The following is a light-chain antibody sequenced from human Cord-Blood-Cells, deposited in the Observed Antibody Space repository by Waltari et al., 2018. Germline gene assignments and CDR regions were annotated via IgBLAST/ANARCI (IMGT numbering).Light chain of an antibody. J-gene: IGLJ1*01. CDR1: SSDVGGYNY. Sequence: QSALTQPASVSGSPGQSITTSCTGTSSDVGGYNYVSWYQQHPGKAPKLMIYDVSNRPSGVSNRFSGSESGNTASLTISGLQAEDEADYYCSSYTSSSTVFGTGTKVTVL. CDR2: DVS. CDR3: SSYTSSSTV. V-gene: IGLV2-14*01.